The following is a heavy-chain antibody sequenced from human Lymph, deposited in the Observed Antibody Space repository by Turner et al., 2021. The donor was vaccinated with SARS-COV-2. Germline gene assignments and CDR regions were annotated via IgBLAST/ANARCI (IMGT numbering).Heavy chain of an antibody. D-gene: IGHD3-16*01. V-gene: IGHV3-23*01. CDR3: ANLYPTVSWEFPYAMDV. Sequence: EVQLLESGGGLVQPGGSLRLSCAASGFTFNNYAMSWVRQAPGKGLELVSTISGSGGSTYYADSVKGRFTISRDNSKNTLYLQMKSLRAEDTAVYYCANLYPTVSWEFPYAMDVWGQGTTVTVSS. CDR1: GFTFNNYA. CDR2: ISGSGGST. J-gene: IGHJ6*02.